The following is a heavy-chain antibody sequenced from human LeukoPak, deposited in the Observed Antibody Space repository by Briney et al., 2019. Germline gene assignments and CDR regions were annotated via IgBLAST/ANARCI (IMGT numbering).Heavy chain of an antibody. CDR1: GGSISSTNW. D-gene: IGHD6-19*01. J-gene: IGHJ4*02. V-gene: IGHV4-4*02. CDR3: ARESTTVAGTFDY. CDR2: VHLSGRT. Sequence: SETLSLTCGVSGGSISSTNWWTWVRQPPGEGLEWIGEVHLSGRTNYNPSLESRVTMSVDMSENHISLKLTSVTAADTAVYYCARESTTVAGTFDYWGQGTLVTVSS.